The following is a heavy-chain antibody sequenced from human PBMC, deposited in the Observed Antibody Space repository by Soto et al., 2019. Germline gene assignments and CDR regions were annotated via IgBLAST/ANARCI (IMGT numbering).Heavy chain of an antibody. Sequence: SETLSLTCTVSGGSINSGGYYWSWIRQRPRKGLEWIGYIYSSGSTHCNPSLKSRATISVETSDNHFSLKLRSVTAADTAVYYCARGVVVGPRTWFDRWGRGNVVTVSS. V-gene: IGHV4-31*03. CDR3: ARGVVVGPRTWFDR. CDR2: IYSSGST. CDR1: GGSINSGGYY. J-gene: IGHJ5*02. D-gene: IGHD2-2*01.